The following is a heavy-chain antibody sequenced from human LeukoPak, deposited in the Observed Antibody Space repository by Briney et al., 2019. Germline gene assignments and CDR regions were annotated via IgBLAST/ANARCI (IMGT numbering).Heavy chain of an antibody. CDR2: ISGDGGST. CDR1: GFTFDDYA. CDR3: ARGPIDKVVAGTFFGH. V-gene: IGHV3-43*02. Sequence: PGGSLRLSCAASGFTFDDYAMHWVRQAPGKGLEWVSLISGDGGSTYYADSVKGRFTISRDNSKNSLYLQMNSLRTEDTAVYHCARGPIDKVVAGTFFGHWGQGTVVTVSS. D-gene: IGHD6-19*01. J-gene: IGHJ4*02.